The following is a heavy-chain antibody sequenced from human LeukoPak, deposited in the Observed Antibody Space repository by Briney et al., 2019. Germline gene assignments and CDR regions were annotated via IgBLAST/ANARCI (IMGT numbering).Heavy chain of an antibody. D-gene: IGHD3-10*01. CDR2: IYYTGKT. Sequence: SETLSLTCTVSGDSVSNGNYYWSWLRQPPGKALEWIGYIYYTGKTYYNPSLEGRITILVDASRNHFSVKLSSVTAADTAVYYCARSQNYYGSGDYWSQGTLVTVSS. V-gene: IGHV4-61*03. J-gene: IGHJ4*02. CDR1: GDSVSNGNYY. CDR3: ARSQNYYGSGDY.